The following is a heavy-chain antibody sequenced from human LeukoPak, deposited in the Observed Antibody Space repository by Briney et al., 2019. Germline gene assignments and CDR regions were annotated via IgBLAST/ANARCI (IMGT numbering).Heavy chain of an antibody. CDR1: GGTFSSYA. CDR3: ARDSLYGSGARTPYY. J-gene: IGHJ4*02. Sequence: RASVKVSCKASGGTFSSYAISWVRQAPGQGLEWMGRIIPIFGTANYAQKFQGRVTITTDESTSTAYMELSSLRSEDTAVYYCARDSLYGSGARTPYYWGQGNLVTVSS. D-gene: IGHD3-10*01. CDR2: IIPIFGTA. V-gene: IGHV1-69*05.